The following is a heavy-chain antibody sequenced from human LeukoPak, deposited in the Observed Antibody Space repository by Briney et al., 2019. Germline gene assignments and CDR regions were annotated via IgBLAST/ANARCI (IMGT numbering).Heavy chain of an antibody. CDR2: IYHSGST. J-gene: IGHJ4*02. V-gene: IGHV4-4*02. CDR1: GGSISSNNW. Sequence: SETLSLTCAVSGGSISSNNWWSWVRQSPVKGLEWIGEIYHSGSTNYSPSLKSRVTISVDKSKNQFSLKLSSVTAADTAVYYCARLSTVTTSFDYWGQGTLVTVSS. D-gene: IGHD4-17*01. CDR3: ARLSTVTTSFDY.